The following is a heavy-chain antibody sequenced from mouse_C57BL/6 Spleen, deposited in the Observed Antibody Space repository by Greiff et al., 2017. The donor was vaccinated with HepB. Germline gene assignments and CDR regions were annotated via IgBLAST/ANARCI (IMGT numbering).Heavy chain of an antibody. V-gene: IGHV1-7*01. Sequence: VQLQQSGAELAKPGASVKLSCKASGYTFTSYWMHWVKQRPGQGLEWIGYINPSSGYTKYNQKFKDKATLTEDKSSSTAYMQLSSLTYEDSAVYYCARDTTVVAKYFDVWGTGTTVTVSS. CDR1: GYTFTSYW. D-gene: IGHD1-1*01. J-gene: IGHJ1*03. CDR2: INPSSGYT. CDR3: ARDTTVVAKYFDV.